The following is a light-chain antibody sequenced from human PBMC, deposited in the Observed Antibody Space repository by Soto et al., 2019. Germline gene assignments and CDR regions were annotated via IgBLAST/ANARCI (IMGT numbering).Light chain of an antibody. CDR3: SSYTSSSSYV. V-gene: IGLV2-14*01. Sequence: QSALTQPASVSGSPGQSINISCTGTSSDVGGYNYVSWYQQHPGKAPKLMIYDVSNRPSGVSNRFSGSKSGNTASLTISGLQAEDEADYYSSSYTSSSSYVFGTGTKVTVL. J-gene: IGLJ1*01. CDR2: DVS. CDR1: SSDVGGYNY.